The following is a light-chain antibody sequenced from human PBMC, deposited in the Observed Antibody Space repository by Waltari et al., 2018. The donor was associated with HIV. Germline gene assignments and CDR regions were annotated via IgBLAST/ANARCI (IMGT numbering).Light chain of an antibody. CDR3: CSFAGTYTI. V-gene: IGLV2-11*01. CDR2: DVS. CDR1: YSDVGSYKY. J-gene: IGLJ2*01. Sequence: QSALTQPRSVSGSPGQSVTISCTGTYSDVGSYKYVSWYQQHPGKAPKLMIYDVSQRPSGVPDRFSGSKSGNTASLTISGLQADDDADYYCCSFAGTYTIFGGGTKLTVL.